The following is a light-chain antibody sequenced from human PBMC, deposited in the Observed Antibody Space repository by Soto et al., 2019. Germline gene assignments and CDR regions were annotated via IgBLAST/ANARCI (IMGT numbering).Light chain of an antibody. CDR2: SDN. CDR3: ATWGDSLLGWV. V-gene: IGLV1-44*01. CDR1: SSDIGSNT. Sequence: QSVLTQPPSASGTPGQSVTISCSGSSSDIGSNTVNWYQQLPGTAPKLLIYSDNQRASGVPDRFSGSKSGTSASLAISRLQSEDEADYYCATWGDSLLGWVFGGGTQLTVL. J-gene: IGLJ3*02.